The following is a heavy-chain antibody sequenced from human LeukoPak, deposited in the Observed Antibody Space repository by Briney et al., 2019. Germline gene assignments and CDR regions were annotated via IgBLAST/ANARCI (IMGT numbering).Heavy chain of an antibody. CDR2: IYTSGST. V-gene: IGHV4-4*07. D-gene: IGHD6-13*01. CDR1: GGSISSYY. J-gene: IGHJ3*02. Sequence: SETLSLTCTVSGGSISSYYWSWIRQPAGKGLEWIGRIYTSGSTNYNPSLKSRVTMSVDTSKNQFSLKLSSVTAADTAVYYCARGKTGYSSSWYYVDAFDIWGQGTMVTVSS. CDR3: ARGKTGYSSSWYYVDAFDI.